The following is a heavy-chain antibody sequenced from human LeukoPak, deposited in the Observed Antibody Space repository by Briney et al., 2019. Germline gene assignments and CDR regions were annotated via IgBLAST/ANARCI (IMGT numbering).Heavy chain of an antibody. J-gene: IGHJ6*03. Sequence: AASVKVSCKASGGTFSSYAISWVRQAPGQGLEWMGGIIPIFSTANYAQKFQGRVTITADESTSTAYMELSSLRSEDTAVYYCARGVVVPAAIGYYYMDVWGKGTTVTVSS. CDR3: ARGVVVPAAIGYYYMDV. V-gene: IGHV1-69*01. D-gene: IGHD2-2*02. CDR1: GGTFSSYA. CDR2: IIPIFSTA.